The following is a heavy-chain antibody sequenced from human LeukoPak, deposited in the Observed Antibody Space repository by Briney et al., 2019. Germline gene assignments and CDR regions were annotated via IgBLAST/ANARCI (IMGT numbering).Heavy chain of an antibody. D-gene: IGHD2-15*01. J-gene: IGHJ4*02. Sequence: GGSLRLSCAASGFTFSSYAMSWVRQAPGKGLEWVSAISGSGGSTYYADSVKGRFTISRDNSKNTLYLQMNSLRAEDTAVYYCAEDGYCSGGSCYSFFYFDYWGQGTLVTVSS. CDR2: ISGSGGST. V-gene: IGHV3-23*01. CDR1: GFTFSSYA. CDR3: AEDGYCSGGSCYSFFYFDY.